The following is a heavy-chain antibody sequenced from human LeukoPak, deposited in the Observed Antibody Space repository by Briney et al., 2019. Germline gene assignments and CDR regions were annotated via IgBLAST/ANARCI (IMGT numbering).Heavy chain of an antibody. CDR2: IYYSGST. J-gene: IGHJ5*02. CDR1: GASISGYY. V-gene: IGHV4-59*01. Sequence: SETLSLTCTVSGASISGYYWSWIRQPPGKGLEWIGYIYYSGSTNYNPCLKSRVTISVDTSKNQFSLKLSSVTAADTAVYYCARAVAAAGNWFDPWGQGTLVTVSS. D-gene: IGHD6-13*01. CDR3: ARAVAAAGNWFDP.